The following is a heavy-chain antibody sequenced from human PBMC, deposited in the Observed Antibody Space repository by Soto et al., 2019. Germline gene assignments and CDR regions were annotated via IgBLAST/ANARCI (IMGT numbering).Heavy chain of an antibody. CDR1: SYC. CDR2: IYPSGST. Sequence: SYCSSGRREPAGKGLEWIGRIYPSGSTNSNPSLKSRVTMSVDTSKNQFSLKLSSVTAADTAIYHSARGMERSIVGAPSWGQGTLVTVSS. J-gene: IGHJ5*02. D-gene: IGHD1-26*01. CDR3: ARGMERSIVGAPS. V-gene: IGHV4-4*07.